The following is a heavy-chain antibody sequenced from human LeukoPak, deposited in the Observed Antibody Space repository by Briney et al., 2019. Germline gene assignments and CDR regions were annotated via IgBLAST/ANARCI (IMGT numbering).Heavy chain of an antibody. CDR1: GFTFSNYG. D-gene: IGHD5-12*01. V-gene: IGHV3-30*18. Sequence: SGGSLRLSCAASGFTFSNYGMHWVRQAPGKGLEWVALISFDEGSEYYADSVKGRFSISRDNSKNTLYLQMNNARVDDTAVYYCAKEVGYGSPYFDYWGQGTLVTVSS. CDR3: AKEVGYGSPYFDY. CDR2: ISFDEGSE. J-gene: IGHJ4*02.